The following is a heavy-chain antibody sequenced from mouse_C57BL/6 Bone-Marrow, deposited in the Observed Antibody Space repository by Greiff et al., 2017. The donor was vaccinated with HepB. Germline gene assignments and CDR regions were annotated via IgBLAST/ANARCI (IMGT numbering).Heavy chain of an antibody. D-gene: IGHD2-2*01. CDR3: ARSWYGYPYAMAY. CDR2: IDPSDSET. CDR1: GYTFTSYW. J-gene: IGHJ4*01. Sequence: VQLQQPGAELVRPGSSVKLSCKASGYTFTSYWMHWVKQRPIQGLEWIGNIDPSDSETHYNQKFKDKATLTVDKSSSTAYMQLSSLTSEDSAVYYCARSWYGYPYAMAYWGQGTSVPVSS. V-gene: IGHV1-52*01.